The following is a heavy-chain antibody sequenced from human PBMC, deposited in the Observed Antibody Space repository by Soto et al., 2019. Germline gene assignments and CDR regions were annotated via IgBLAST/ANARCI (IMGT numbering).Heavy chain of an antibody. Sequence: GGSLRLSCAASGFTFSSYGMHWVRQAPGKGLEWVAVIWYDGSNKYYADSVKGRFTISRDNSKNTLYLQMNSLRAEDTAVYYCVRDLLRNYFDYWGQGTLVTVSS. V-gene: IGHV3-33*01. J-gene: IGHJ4*02. CDR1: GFTFSSYG. CDR3: VRDLLRNYFDY. CDR2: IWYDGSNK. D-gene: IGHD2-15*01.